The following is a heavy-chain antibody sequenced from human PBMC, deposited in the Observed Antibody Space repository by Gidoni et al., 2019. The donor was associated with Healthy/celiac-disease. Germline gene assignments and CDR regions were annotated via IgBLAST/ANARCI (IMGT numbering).Heavy chain of an antibody. D-gene: IGHD3-22*01. Sequence: QVTLKESGPVLVKPTETLTLTCTVSGFSLSNARMGVSWIRQPPGKALEWLAHIFSNDEKSYSTSLKSRLTISKDTSKIQVVLTMTNMDPVDTATYYCARLVGAYDSSGYYFHGVDYWGQGTLVTVSS. CDR1: GFSLSNARMG. V-gene: IGHV2-26*01. CDR3: ARLVGAYDSSGYYFHGVDY. CDR2: IFSNDEK. J-gene: IGHJ4*02.